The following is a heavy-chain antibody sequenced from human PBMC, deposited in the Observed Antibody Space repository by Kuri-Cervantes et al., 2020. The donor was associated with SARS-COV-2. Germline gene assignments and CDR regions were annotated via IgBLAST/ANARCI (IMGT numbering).Heavy chain of an antibody. V-gene: IGHV1-18*01. D-gene: IGHD3-22*01. J-gene: IGHJ4*02. CDR1: GYTFTSYG. CDR2: ISAYNGNT. CDR3: ATSFAYYYDSSSYY. Sequence: ASVQVSCKASGYTFTSYGISWVRQAPGQGREWMGWISAYNGNTNYAQKLQGRVTMTTDTYTSTAYMELRSLRSDDTAVYYCATSFAYYYDSSSYYWGQGTLVTVSS.